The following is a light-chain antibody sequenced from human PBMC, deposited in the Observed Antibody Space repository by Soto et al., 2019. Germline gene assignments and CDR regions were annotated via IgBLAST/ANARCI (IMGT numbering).Light chain of an antibody. Sequence: EIVLTQSPGTLSLSPGERATLSCRASQSVSSRSLAWYQQKPGQAPRLLIYGAFSRATGIPDRFTGSGYGTDFTLTISRLEPEDSAVSYCQLYGRSPFTFGPEIKVDIK. CDR3: QLYGRSPFT. J-gene: IGKJ3*01. V-gene: IGKV3-20*01. CDR2: GAF. CDR1: QSVSSRS.